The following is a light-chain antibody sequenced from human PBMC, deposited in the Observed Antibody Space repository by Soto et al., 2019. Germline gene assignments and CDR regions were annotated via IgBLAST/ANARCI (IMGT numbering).Light chain of an antibody. CDR1: QSIDSW. Sequence: DIQMTQSPSTLSASVGDRVTITCRASQSIDSWLAWYQQKPGKAPNLLIYKASSLGSGVPSRFSGSGSGTEFTLTISSLQPDDSATYYCQQFHRYPVTFGQGTKVEI. J-gene: IGKJ1*01. CDR3: QQFHRYPVT. V-gene: IGKV1-5*03. CDR2: KAS.